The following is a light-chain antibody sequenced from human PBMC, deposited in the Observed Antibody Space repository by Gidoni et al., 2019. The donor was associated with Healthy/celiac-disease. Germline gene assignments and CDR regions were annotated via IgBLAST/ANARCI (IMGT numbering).Light chain of an antibody. J-gene: IGLJ1*01. CDR1: SSDVGGYNY. V-gene: IGLV2-11*01. Sequence: QSALTQPRSVSGSPGQSVTISCTVTSSDVGGYNYVSWYQQPPGKPPKLMVYNVSKRPAGVPYRFSGSKSGNTASLTISGLQAEDEDDYYCCSYAGSYVFGTGTKLTVL. CDR2: NVS. CDR3: CSYAGSYV.